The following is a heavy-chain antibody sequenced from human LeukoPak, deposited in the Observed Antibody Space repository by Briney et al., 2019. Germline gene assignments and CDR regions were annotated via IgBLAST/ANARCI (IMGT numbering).Heavy chain of an antibody. CDR2: INPNSGGT. J-gene: IGHJ6*02. CDR1: GYTFTGYY. D-gene: IGHD2-15*01. V-gene: IGHV1-2*02. Sequence: EASVKVSCKASGYTFTGYYMHWVRQAPGQGLEWMGWINPNSGGTNYAQKFQGRVTMTRDTSISTAYMELSRLRSDDTAVYYCARGRAVVVVAATHDYYYYYGMDVWGQGTTVTVSS. CDR3: ARGRAVVVVAATHDYYYYYGMDV.